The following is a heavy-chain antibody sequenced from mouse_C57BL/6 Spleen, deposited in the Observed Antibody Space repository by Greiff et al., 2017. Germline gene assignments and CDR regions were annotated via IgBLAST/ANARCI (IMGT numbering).Heavy chain of an antibody. D-gene: IGHD1-1*01. CDR2: ISSGGSYT. Sequence: DVHLVESGGDLVKPGGSLKLSCAASGFTFSSYGMSWVRQTPDKRLEWVATISSGGSYTYYPDSVKGRFTISRDNAKNTLYLQMSSLKSEDTAMYYCARHYYGSSYYFDYWGQGTTLTVSS. V-gene: IGHV5-6*01. CDR3: ARHYYGSSYYFDY. J-gene: IGHJ2*01. CDR1: GFTFSSYG.